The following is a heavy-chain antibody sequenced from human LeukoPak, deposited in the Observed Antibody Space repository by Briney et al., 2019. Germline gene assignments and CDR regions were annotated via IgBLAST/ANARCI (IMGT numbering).Heavy chain of an antibody. D-gene: IGHD3-10*01. CDR3: AKDEDYYGSGSYYTYNWFDP. Sequence: GGSLRLSCAASGFTFSSYAMSWVRQAPEKGLEWVSAISGSGGSTYYADSVKGRFTISRDNSKNTLYLQMNSLRAEDTAVYYCAKDEDYYGSGSYYTYNWFDPWGQGTLVTVSS. J-gene: IGHJ5*02. V-gene: IGHV3-23*01. CDR2: ISGSGGST. CDR1: GFTFSSYA.